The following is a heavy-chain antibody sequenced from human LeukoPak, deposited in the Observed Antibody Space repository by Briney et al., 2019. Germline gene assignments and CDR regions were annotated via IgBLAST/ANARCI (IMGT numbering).Heavy chain of an antibody. Sequence: PGGSLRFSCAGSGFTFSSYPMSWVRQAPGKGLQWVSAISNGGGSAYYADSVKGRFTISRDNSKSTLYLQMNSLRAEDTAIYYCAARPRMPPRFDYWGQGALVTVSS. CDR2: ISNGGGSA. D-gene: IGHD1-14*01. CDR3: AARPRMPPRFDY. J-gene: IGHJ4*02. CDR1: GFTFSSYP. V-gene: IGHV3-23*01.